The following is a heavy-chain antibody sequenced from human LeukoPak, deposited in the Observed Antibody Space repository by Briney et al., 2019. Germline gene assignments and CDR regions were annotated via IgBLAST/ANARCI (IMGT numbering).Heavy chain of an antibody. CDR2: ISGSGGST. CDR1: GFTFSSYA. Sequence: PGGSLRLSCAASGFTFSSYAMSWVRQAPGKGLEWVSAISGSGGSTYYADSVKGRFTISRDNSKNTLYLQMNSLRAEDTAVYYCARDYCTSCYPKGPNYYYYYMDVWGKGTTVTVSS. V-gene: IGHV3-23*01. CDR3: ARDYCTSCYPKGPNYYYYYMDV. D-gene: IGHD2-2*01. J-gene: IGHJ6*03.